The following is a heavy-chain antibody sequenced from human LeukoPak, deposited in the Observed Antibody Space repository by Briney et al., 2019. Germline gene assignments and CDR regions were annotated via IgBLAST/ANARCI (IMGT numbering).Heavy chain of an antibody. CDR2: ISWDGGST. V-gene: IGHV3-43D*04. J-gene: IGHJ4*02. CDR3: AKGGSSTSWNDYFDY. CDR1: GFTFDDYA. Sequence: GGSLRLSCAASGFTFDDYAMHWVRQAPGKGLEWVSLISWDGGSTYYADSVKGRFTISRDNSKNSLYLQMNSLRAEDTALYYCAKGGSSTSWNDYFDYWGQGTLATVSS. D-gene: IGHD2-2*01.